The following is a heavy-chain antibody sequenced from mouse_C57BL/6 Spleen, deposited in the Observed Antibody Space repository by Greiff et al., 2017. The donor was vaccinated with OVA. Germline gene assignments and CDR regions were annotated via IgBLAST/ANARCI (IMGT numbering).Heavy chain of an antibody. CDR1: GFSLTSYG. J-gene: IGHJ4*01. CDR2: IWRGGST. Sequence: QVHVKQSGPGLVQPSQSLSITCTVSGFSLTSYGVHWVRQSPGKGLEWLGVIWRGGSTDYNAAFMSRLSITKDNSKSQVFFKMNSLQADDTAIYYCAKNDYGSSLYYAMDYWGQGTSVTVSS. CDR3: AKNDYGSSLYYAMDY. V-gene: IGHV2-5*01. D-gene: IGHD1-1*01.